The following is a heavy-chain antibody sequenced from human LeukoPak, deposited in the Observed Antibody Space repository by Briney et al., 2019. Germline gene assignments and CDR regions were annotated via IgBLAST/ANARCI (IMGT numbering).Heavy chain of an antibody. CDR2: IYPGNSDT. CDR3: ARRGIAAAGRTSDWFDP. CDR1: GYSFTSYW. D-gene: IGHD6-13*01. V-gene: IGHV5-51*01. Sequence: GESLKISCKGSGYSFTSYWIGWVRQMPGKGLECMGVIYPGNSDTRYSPSFQGHVTISADKSISTAYLQWSSLKASDTAMYYCARRGIAAAGRTSDWFDPWGQGTLVTVSS. J-gene: IGHJ5*02.